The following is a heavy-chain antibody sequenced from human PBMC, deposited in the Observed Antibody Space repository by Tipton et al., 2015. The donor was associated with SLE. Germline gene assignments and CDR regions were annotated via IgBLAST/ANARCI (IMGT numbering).Heavy chain of an antibody. Sequence: TLSLTCTVSGVSITSSGFYWGWVRQPPGKGLEWIGSIYHSGSTYYNPSLKSRVTISVDTSKNQFSLKLSSVTAADTAVYYCARDADYGGNPPWYAFDIWGQGTMVTVSS. CDR1: GVSITSSGFY. CDR3: ARDADYGGNPPWYAFDI. J-gene: IGHJ3*02. V-gene: IGHV4-39*07. CDR2: IYHSGST. D-gene: IGHD4-23*01.